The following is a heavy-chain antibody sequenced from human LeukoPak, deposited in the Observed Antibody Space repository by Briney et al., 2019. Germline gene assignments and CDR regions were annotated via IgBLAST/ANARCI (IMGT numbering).Heavy chain of an antibody. CDR3: AKVWAARLDFGAFDI. J-gene: IGHJ3*02. V-gene: IGHV3-23*01. Sequence: GRSLRLSCAASGFTFSSYAISWVRQAPGKGLEWVSAISGSGGSTYYADSVKGRLTISRDNSKNTLYLQMNSLRAEDTAVYYCAKVWAARLDFGAFDIWGQGTMVTVSS. D-gene: IGHD6-6*01. CDR2: ISGSGGST. CDR1: GFTFSSYA.